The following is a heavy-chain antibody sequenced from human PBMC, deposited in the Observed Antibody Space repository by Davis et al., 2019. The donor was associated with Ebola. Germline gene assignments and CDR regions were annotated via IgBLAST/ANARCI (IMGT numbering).Heavy chain of an antibody. D-gene: IGHD3-22*01. V-gene: IGHV4-34*01. CDR2: IYYSGST. CDR1: GGSFSGYY. J-gene: IGHJ4*02. CDR3: ARGPVTYYYDSSGYSSKYYFDY. Sequence: MPSETLSLTCAVYGGSFSGYYWSWIRQHPGKGLEWIGYIYYSGSTYNNPSFQSRVTIPVDRSKNQSSRKLSSVTAADTAVYYCARGPVTYYYDSSGYSSKYYFDYWGQGTLVTVSS.